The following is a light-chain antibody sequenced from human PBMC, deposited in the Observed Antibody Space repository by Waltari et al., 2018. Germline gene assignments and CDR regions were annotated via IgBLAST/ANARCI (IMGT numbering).Light chain of an antibody. Sequence: GDRVTFTCRASRTVRTYLNWYQQKPGKAPKLLIFRASNLHTGVPSRFSGSGSGTEFTRTISGVQPEDFATYFCQQSDSTLNTFGQGTNLEIK. CDR1: RTVRTY. V-gene: IGKV1-39*01. CDR2: RAS. CDR3: QQSDSTLNT. J-gene: IGKJ2*01.